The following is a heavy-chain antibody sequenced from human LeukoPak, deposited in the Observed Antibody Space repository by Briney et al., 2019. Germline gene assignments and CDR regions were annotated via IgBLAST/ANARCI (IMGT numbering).Heavy chain of an antibody. CDR3: ARGRKLTVTLLLYYYYMDV. Sequence: SVKVSCKASGGTFSSYAISWVRQAPGQGLEWMGRIIPILGIANYAQKFQGRVTITADKSTSTAYMELSSLRSEDTAVYYCARGRKLTVTLLLYYYYMDVWGKGTTVTVSS. CDR2: IIPILGIA. J-gene: IGHJ6*03. V-gene: IGHV1-69*04. CDR1: GGTFSSYA. D-gene: IGHD4-11*01.